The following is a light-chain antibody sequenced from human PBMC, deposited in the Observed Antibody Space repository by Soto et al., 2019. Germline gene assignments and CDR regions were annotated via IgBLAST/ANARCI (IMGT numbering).Light chain of an antibody. CDR2: GAS. Sequence: EIVMTQSPANLSVSPGERATLSCRASQSVSSNLAWYQQKPGQAPRLLIYGASTRATGIPARFSGSGSGTEFTLTISGLQSEDFAVYYCQQYNNWPLTFGGGTKVEIK. J-gene: IGKJ4*01. CDR1: QSVSSN. V-gene: IGKV3-15*01. CDR3: QQYNNWPLT.